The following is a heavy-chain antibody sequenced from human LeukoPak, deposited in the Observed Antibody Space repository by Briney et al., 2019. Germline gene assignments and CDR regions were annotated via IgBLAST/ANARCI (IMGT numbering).Heavy chain of an antibody. CDR3: ARSGYFDRDLDY. D-gene: IGHD3-9*01. CDR1: GGSISSSSYY. V-gene: IGHV4-39*01. J-gene: IGHJ4*02. Sequence: SETLSLTCTVSGGSISSSSYYWGWIRQPPGKGLEWIGSIYYSGSTYYNPSLKSRVTISVDTSKNQFSLKLSSVTAADTAVCYCARSGYFDRDLDYWGQGTLVTVSS. CDR2: IYYSGST.